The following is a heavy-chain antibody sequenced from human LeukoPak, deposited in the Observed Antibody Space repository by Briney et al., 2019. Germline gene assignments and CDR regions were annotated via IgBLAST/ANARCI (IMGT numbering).Heavy chain of an antibody. CDR1: GYTFTSYD. Sequence: ASVKVSCKASGYTFTSYDINWVRQATGQGLEWMGWMNPNSGNTGYAQKFQGRVTMTRNTSISTAYMELSSLRPEDTAVYYCARAGIVGATNWFDPWGQGTLVTVSS. V-gene: IGHV1-8*01. CDR3: ARAGIVGATNWFDP. D-gene: IGHD1-26*01. J-gene: IGHJ5*02. CDR2: MNPNSGNT.